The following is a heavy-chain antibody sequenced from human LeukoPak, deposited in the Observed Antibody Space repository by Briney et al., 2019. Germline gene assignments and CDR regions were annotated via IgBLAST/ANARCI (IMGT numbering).Heavy chain of an antibody. J-gene: IGHJ4*02. CDR2: LDPEDGET. V-gene: IGHV1-24*01. D-gene: IGHD3-22*01. CDR3: ATYDSSGYYYFDY. Sequence: ASVKVSCKASGYTLTELSMHWVRQAPGKGLEWMGGLDPEDGETIYAQKFQGRVTMTEDTSTDTAYMELSSLRSEDTAVYYCATYDSSGYYYFDYWGQGTLVTVSS. CDR1: GYTLTELS.